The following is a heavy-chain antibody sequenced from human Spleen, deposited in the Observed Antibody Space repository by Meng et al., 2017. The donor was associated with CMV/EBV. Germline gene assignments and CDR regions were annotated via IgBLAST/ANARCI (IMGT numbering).Heavy chain of an antibody. V-gene: IGHV1-2*02. Sequence: ASVKVSCKASGYTFTAYYMHWVRQAPGQGLEWMGWINPNSGVTVFAQKFQARVTMTRGTSISTAYMELSRLRSDDTAVYYCAVSPIRGVSSYHFDYWGQGTLVTVSS. CDR3: AVSPIRGVSSYHFDY. CDR2: INPNSGVT. D-gene: IGHD3-10*01. CDR1: GYTFTAYY. J-gene: IGHJ4*02.